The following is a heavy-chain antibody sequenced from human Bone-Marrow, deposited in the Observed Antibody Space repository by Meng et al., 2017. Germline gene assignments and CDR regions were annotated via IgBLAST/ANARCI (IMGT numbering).Heavy chain of an antibody. CDR2: IYYNGNI. J-gene: IGHJ4*02. CDR1: GGSISINCYY. D-gene: IGHD3-9*01. V-gene: IGHV4-39*07. CDR3: TRDSLLTGYPDY. Sequence: SETLSLTCTVSGGSISINCYYWGWIRQPPGKGLEWIGRIYYNGNIYSNASLKSRLSMSIDTSKDQFSLKLTSVTAADTAVYFCTRDSLLTGYPDYWGQGTLVTVSS.